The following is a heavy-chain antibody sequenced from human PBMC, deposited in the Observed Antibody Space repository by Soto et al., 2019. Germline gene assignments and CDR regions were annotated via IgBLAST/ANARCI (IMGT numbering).Heavy chain of an antibody. CDR3: ARVVFGGYCISTSCPQNFDY. CDR1: GGSISSGGYS. D-gene: IGHD2-2*01. V-gene: IGHV4-30-2*01. Sequence: SETLSLTYAVSGGSISSGGYSCNWIRQPPGKGLEWIGYIYHSGSTYYNPSLKSRVTISVDKSKNQFSLKLSSVTAADTAVYYCARVVFGGYCISTSCPQNFDYWGQGTLVTVSS. CDR2: IYHSGST. J-gene: IGHJ4*02.